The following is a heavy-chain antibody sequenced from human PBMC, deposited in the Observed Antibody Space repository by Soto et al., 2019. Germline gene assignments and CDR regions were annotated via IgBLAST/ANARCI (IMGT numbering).Heavy chain of an antibody. CDR2: ISGSGGKT. J-gene: IGHJ4*02. V-gene: IGHV3-23*01. CDR3: AKSMTTTIIEELDY. D-gene: IGHD5-12*01. CDR1: GLIFSSYA. Sequence: LRLSCEASGLIFSSYAMSWVRQAPGKGLVWVSGISGSGGKTYYADSVKGRFTISRDNSKNSLYLQMNSLRAEDTAVYYCAKSMTTTIIEELDYWGQGTLVTVSS.